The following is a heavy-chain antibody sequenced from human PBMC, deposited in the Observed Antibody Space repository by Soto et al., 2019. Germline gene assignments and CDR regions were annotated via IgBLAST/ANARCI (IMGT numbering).Heavy chain of an antibody. CDR3: ARDRKGYDYGDYEGVS. J-gene: IGHJ4*02. CDR2: IYYSGST. CDR1: GGSISSGGYY. Sequence: SETLSLTCTVSGGSISSGGYYWSWIRQHPGKGLEWIGYIYYSGSTYYNPSLKSRVTISVDTSKNQFSLKLSSVTAADTAVYYCARDRKGYDYGDYEGVSWGQGTLVTVSS. D-gene: IGHD4-17*01. V-gene: IGHV4-31*03.